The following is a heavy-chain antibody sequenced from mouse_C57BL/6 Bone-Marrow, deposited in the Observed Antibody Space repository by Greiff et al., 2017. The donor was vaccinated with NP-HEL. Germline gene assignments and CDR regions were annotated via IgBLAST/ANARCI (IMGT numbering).Heavy chain of an antibody. CDR3: ARRCDYAMDY. V-gene: IGHV1-53*01. CDR2: INPSNGGT. Sequence: VKLQQPGTELVKPGASVKLSCKASGYTFTSYWMHWVKQRPGKGLEWIGNINPSNGGTNYNEKFKSKATLTVDKSSSAAYMKLSSLTSEVSAVDNCARRCDYAMDYWGQGTSVTVSS. CDR1: GYTFTSYW. J-gene: IGHJ4*01.